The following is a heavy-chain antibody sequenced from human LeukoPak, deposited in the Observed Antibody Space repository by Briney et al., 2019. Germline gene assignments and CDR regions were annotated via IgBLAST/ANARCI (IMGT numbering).Heavy chain of an antibody. Sequence: SETLSLTCTVPGVSISSYYWSWIRQPPGKGLEWIGYIFYSGNTIYNPSLRSRVTISADTSKNHFSLRLRSVTAADTAVYYCARLAAISGSDYPDDWGQGTLVTVSS. CDR1: GVSISSYY. CDR3: ARLAAISGSDYPDD. D-gene: IGHD1-26*01. V-gene: IGHV4-59*08. CDR2: IFYSGNT. J-gene: IGHJ4*02.